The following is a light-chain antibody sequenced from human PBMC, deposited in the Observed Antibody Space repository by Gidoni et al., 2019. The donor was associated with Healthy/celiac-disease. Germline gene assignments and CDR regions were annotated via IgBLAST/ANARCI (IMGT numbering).Light chain of an antibody. CDR1: QSVSSSY. CDR2: GAS. V-gene: IGKV3-20*01. J-gene: IGKJ2*01. Sequence: VLTQSPGTLSLSPGERATLSCRASQSVSSSYLAWYQQKPGPAPRLLIYGASSRATGIPDRFSGSGSGTDFTLTISRLEPEDFAVYYCQQYGSSPPRTFGQGTKLEIK. CDR3: QQYGSSPPRT.